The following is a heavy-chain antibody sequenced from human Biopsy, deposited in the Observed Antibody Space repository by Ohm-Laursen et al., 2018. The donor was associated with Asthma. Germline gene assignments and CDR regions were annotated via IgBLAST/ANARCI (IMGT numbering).Heavy chain of an antibody. Sequence: VASVKVSCKISGYSLTDLSMHWVRQAPGQGLEWMGGIMTVFGTTNYAQKFQGRVTITADESTSTAYMEVTSLRSEDTAIYYCARCQVGYSSGWSLLLKKIYYPGMDVWGQGTAVTVSS. V-gene: IGHV1-69*13. J-gene: IGHJ6*02. CDR1: GYSLTDLS. CDR3: ARCQVGYSSGWSLLLKKIYYPGMDV. D-gene: IGHD6-19*01. CDR2: IMTVFGTT.